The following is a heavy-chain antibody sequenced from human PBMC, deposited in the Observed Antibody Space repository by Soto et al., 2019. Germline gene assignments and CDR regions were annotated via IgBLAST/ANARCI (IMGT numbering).Heavy chain of an antibody. Sequence: PGEPLKISCKGSGYSFTSYWIGWVRQMPGKGLECMGIIYPGDSDTRYSPSLQGQVTISADKSISTAYLQWSSLKASDTAMYYCAGPHYGGNPYYYYYGMDVWGQGTTVTVS. D-gene: IGHD4-17*01. CDR2: IYPGDSDT. V-gene: IGHV5-51*01. CDR3: AGPHYGGNPYYYYYGMDV. J-gene: IGHJ6*02. CDR1: GYSFTSYW.